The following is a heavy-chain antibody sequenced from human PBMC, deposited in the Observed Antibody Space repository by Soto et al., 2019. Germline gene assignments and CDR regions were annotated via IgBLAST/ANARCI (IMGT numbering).Heavy chain of an antibody. CDR2: ISSSSSYI. CDR1: GFTFSSYS. J-gene: IGHJ3*02. CDR3: ARDLGGVDEYDDFDI. D-gene: IGHD3-3*01. V-gene: IGHV3-21*01. Sequence: EVQLVESGGGLVKPGGSLRLSCAASGFTFSSYSMNWVRQAPGKGLEWVSSISSSSSYIYYADAVQGRFTISRDNPKNSLYLQMNGLRAEDTAVYYCARDLGGVDEYDDFDIWGQGTMVTVSS.